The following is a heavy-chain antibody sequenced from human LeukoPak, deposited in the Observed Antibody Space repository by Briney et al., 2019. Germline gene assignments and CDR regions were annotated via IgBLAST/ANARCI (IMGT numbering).Heavy chain of an antibody. D-gene: IGHD5-24*01. CDR3: VRDGFDGYTRPIDY. CDR1: GGSISSGNYY. V-gene: IGHV4-30-4*01. CDR2: IYYIENT. Sequence: PSETLSLTCTVSGGSISSGNYYWSWIRQPPGKGLEWIGYIYYIENTYYNPSLRSRVTISVDTSKNQFSLKLSSVTAADTAVYYCVRDGFDGYTRPIDYWGQGTLVTVSS. J-gene: IGHJ4*02.